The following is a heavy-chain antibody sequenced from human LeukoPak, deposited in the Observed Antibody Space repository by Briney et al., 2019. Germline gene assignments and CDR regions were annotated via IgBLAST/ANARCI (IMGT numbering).Heavy chain of an antibody. V-gene: IGHV3-30*18. CDR1: GFTFSSYG. Sequence: GGSLRLSCAASGFTFSSYGMHWVRQAPGKGLEWVAVISYDGSNKYYADSVKGRFTISRDDSKNTRYLQMNSLRAEDTAVYYCAKDGTIWGQGTLVTVSS. J-gene: IGHJ4*02. CDR3: AKDGTI. CDR2: ISYDGSNK. D-gene: IGHD2-2*01.